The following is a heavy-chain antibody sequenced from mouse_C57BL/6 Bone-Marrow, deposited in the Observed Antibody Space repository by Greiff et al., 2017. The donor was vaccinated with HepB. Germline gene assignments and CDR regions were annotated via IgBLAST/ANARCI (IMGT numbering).Heavy chain of an antibody. CDR2: IYPGDGDT. V-gene: IGHV1-82*01. CDR3: ARSTYYGSNY. J-gene: IGHJ2*01. CDR1: GYAFSSSW. Sequence: VQLQQSGPELLKPGASVKISCKASGYAFSSSWMNWVKQRPGKGLEWIGRIYPGDGDTNYNGKFKGKATLTADKSSSTAYMQLSSLTSEDSAVYFCARSTYYGSNYWGQGTTLTVSS. D-gene: IGHD1-1*01.